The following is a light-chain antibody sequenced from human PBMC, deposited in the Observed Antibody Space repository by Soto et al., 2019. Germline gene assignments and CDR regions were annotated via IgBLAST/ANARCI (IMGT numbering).Light chain of an antibody. CDR2: DVA. V-gene: IGLV2-14*03. CDR1: SSDVGGSNF. Sequence: QSALTQPASVSDSPGQSITISCTGTSSDVGGSNFVSWYQQHPGKPPKLIIYDVANRPSGVSNRFSGSKSGSTASLIISRLLTEDEADYCCVSYTSSTTYVFGTGTKLTVL. CDR3: VSYTSSTTYV. J-gene: IGLJ1*01.